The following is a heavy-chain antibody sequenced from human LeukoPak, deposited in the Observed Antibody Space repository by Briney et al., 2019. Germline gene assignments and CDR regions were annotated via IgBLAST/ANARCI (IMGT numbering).Heavy chain of an antibody. CDR3: GRSMDSSTSRLIEY. Sequence: ASVKVSCKASGYTLTSYGISWVRQAPGQGLEWMGWISVYKGNTNYAQKLQGRVTMTTDTSTSTVYMELRSLRSDDTAVYYCGRSMDSSTSRLIEYWGQGTLVTVSS. CDR1: GYTLTSYG. D-gene: IGHD6-6*01. J-gene: IGHJ4*02. V-gene: IGHV1-18*01. CDR2: ISVYKGNT.